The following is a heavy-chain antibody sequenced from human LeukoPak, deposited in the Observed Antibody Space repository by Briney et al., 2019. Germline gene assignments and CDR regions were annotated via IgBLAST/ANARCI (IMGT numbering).Heavy chain of an antibody. Sequence: PGRSLRLSCAASGFTFDDYAVHWVRQAPGKGLEWVSGVTWNSGIIVYADSVKGRFTVSRDNARNSLFLEMTSLRGDDTALYYCAKGKRSGLVYSAIDHWGQGTLVSVSS. CDR3: AKGKRSGLVYSAIDH. CDR1: GFTFDDYA. J-gene: IGHJ4*02. CDR2: VTWNSGII. V-gene: IGHV3-9*01. D-gene: IGHD3/OR15-3a*01.